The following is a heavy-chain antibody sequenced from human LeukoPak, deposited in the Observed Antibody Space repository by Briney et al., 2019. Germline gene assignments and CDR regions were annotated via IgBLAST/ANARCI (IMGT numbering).Heavy chain of an antibody. Sequence: GASVKVSCKASGYTFTGYYMHWVRQAPGQGLEWMGWINPNSGGTNYAQKFQGRVTMTRDTSISTAYMELSRLRSDATAVYYCARPRLLYYGSGSVDYWGQGTLVTVSS. V-gene: IGHV1-2*02. CDR2: INPNSGGT. J-gene: IGHJ4*02. D-gene: IGHD3-10*01. CDR3: ARPRLLYYGSGSVDY. CDR1: GYTFTGYY.